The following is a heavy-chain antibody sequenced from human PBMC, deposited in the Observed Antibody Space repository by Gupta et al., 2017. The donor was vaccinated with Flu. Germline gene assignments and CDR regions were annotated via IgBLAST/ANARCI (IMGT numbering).Heavy chain of an antibody. D-gene: IGHD6-19*01. J-gene: IGHJ4*02. CDR1: GFIFSDHC. V-gene: IGHV3-72*01. Sequence: EVQLVESGGGLVQPGGSLRLSCADSGFIFSDHCIDWVRQAPGKGLEWVGRSKNKLSNYITEYAASVRGRFTISRDDSKSSLYLEMNSLKTEDTAVYFCTRVDNCSPNGWYHFNCWGQGTLVTVSS. CDR3: TRVDNCSPNGWYHFNC. CDR2: SKNKLSNYIT.